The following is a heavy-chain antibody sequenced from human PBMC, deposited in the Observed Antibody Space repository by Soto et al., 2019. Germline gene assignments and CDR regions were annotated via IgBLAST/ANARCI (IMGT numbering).Heavy chain of an antibody. CDR2: IIHIFGTA. CDR1: GGTFSSYA. Sequence: QVQLVQSGAEVKKPGSSVKVSCMASGGTFSSYAISWVRQAPGQGLEWMGGIIHIFGTASYAQKFQGRVTITADESTSTAYMELSSLRSEDTAVYYCARDSSDYDILTGLGNWGQGTLVTVSS. CDR3: ARDSSDYDILTGLGN. D-gene: IGHD3-9*01. J-gene: IGHJ4*02. V-gene: IGHV1-69*01.